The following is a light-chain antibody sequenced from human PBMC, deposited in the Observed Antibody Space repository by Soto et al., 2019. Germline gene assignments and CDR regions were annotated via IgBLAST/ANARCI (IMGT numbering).Light chain of an antibody. J-gene: IGKJ5*01. V-gene: IGKV3-11*01. CDR3: QQRTSSIT. CDR1: QSVSSY. Sequence: EIVLTQSPATLSLSPGERATLSCRASQSVSSYLAWYQQKPGQAPRLLIYDASNRATGIPARFSGSGSGTDFTLTISGLEHEDFAVYYCQQRTSSITFGQGTRLEI. CDR2: DAS.